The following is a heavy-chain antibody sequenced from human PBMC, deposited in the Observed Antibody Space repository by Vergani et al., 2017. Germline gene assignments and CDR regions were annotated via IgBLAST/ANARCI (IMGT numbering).Heavy chain of an antibody. V-gene: IGHV3-21*01. CDR3: ARDLPRRWLAPYYYYYGMDV. J-gene: IGHJ6*04. Sequence: EVQLVESGGGLVKPGGSLRLSCAASGFTFSSYSMNWVRQAPGKGLEWVSSISSSSSYIYYADSVKGRFTISRDNAKDSLYLQMNSLRAGDTAVYYCARDLPRRWLAPYYYYYGMDVWGKGTTGTGSS. CDR1: GFTFSSYS. D-gene: IGHD6-19*01. CDR2: ISSSSSYI.